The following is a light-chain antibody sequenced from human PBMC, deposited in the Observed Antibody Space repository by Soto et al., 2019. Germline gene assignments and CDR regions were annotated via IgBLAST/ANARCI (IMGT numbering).Light chain of an antibody. J-gene: IGLJ1*01. CDR3: QSYDSSLSAPYV. CDR2: GNS. Sequence: QPVLTQPPSVSGAPGQRGTISCTRSSSNIGARFDVYWYQHIPGTAPKLLIYGNSNRPSGVPDRFSGSKSGTSASLAITGLQAEDEADYYCQSYDSSLSAPYVFGTGTKVTVL. CDR1: SSNIGARFD. V-gene: IGLV1-40*01.